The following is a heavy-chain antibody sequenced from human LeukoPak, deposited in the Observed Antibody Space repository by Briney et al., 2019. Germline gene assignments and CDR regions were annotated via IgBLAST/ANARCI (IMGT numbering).Heavy chain of an antibody. D-gene: IGHD2-2*01. Sequence: ASVKVSCKASGYTFTGYYMHWVRQAPGQGLEWMGWINPNSGGTNYAQKFQGRVTMTRDTPISTAYMELSRLRSDDTAVYYCAREYCSSTSCSPALYYYYGMDVWGQGTTVTVSS. J-gene: IGHJ6*02. V-gene: IGHV1-2*02. CDR2: INPNSGGT. CDR1: GYTFTGYY. CDR3: AREYCSSTSCSPALYYYYGMDV.